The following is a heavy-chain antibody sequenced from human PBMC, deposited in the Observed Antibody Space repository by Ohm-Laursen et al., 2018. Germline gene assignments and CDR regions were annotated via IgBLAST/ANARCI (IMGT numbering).Heavy chain of an antibody. CDR3: ARDLGFAAPMDV. J-gene: IGHJ6*02. Sequence: GTLSLTCTVSGGSISAYYWTWVRQPAGKGLEWIGRISSSGSTNYNPSLKSRVTMSVDTSKNQLSLKVNSVTAADTAVYYCARDLGFAAPMDVWGQGTTVTVSS. CDR1: GGSISAYY. CDR2: ISSSGST. D-gene: IGHD7-27*01. V-gene: IGHV4-4*07.